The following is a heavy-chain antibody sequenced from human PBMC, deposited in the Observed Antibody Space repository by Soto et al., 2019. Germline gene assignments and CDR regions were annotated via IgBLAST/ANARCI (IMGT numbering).Heavy chain of an antibody. CDR3: ARESDGANSL. J-gene: IGHJ4*02. CDR1: GFTFSSYW. V-gene: IGHV3-74*01. D-gene: IGHD4-17*01. Sequence: PGGSLRLSCAASGFTFSSYWMHWVRQAPGKGLVWVSRINGDGSSTGYADSVKGRFTNSRDNAKNTLYLQMNSLRAEDTAVYYCARESDGANSLWGPGTLVTVSS. CDR2: INGDGSST.